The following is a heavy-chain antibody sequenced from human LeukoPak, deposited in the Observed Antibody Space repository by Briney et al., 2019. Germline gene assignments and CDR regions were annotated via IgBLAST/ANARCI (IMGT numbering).Heavy chain of an antibody. Sequence: PSETLSLTCTVSGGSISSPYWTWIRQPPGKGLEWIGYIYYGGSTDYSPSLKSRATISLDTSKNQFSLHLTSVTAADTAVYYCARVPYGVYYYGSGSYSPPDYWGQGTLVTVSS. D-gene: IGHD3-10*01. CDR1: GGSISSPY. V-gene: IGHV4-59*08. CDR3: ARVPYGVYYYGSGSYSPPDY. CDR2: IYYGGST. J-gene: IGHJ4*02.